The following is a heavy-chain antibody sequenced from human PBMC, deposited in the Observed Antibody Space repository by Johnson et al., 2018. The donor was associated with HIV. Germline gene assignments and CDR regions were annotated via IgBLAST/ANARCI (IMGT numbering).Heavy chain of an antibody. J-gene: IGHJ3*02. CDR1: GFTFSSYA. CDR2: IIGSGSI. Sequence: VQLVESGGDLVQPGGSLRLSCTASGFTFSSYAMSWVRQAPGRGLEWVSPIIGSGSIGYADSVKGRFTISRDNAKNSLYLQMNSLRAEDTALYYCAKDYYYDSSGYYSPDAFDIWGQGTMVTVSS. D-gene: IGHD3-22*01. CDR3: AKDYYYDSSGYYSPDAFDI. V-gene: IGHV3-23*04.